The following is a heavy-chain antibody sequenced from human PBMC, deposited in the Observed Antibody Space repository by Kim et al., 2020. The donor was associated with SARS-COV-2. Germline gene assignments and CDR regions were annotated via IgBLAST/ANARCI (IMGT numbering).Heavy chain of an antibody. CDR2: IYYSGST. V-gene: IGHV4-39*01. D-gene: IGHD6-13*01. Sequence: SETLSLTCTVSGGSISSSSYYWGWIRQPPGKGLEWIGSIYYSGSTHYNPSLKSRVTISVDTSKNQFSLKLSSVTAADTAVYYCATRSSWILAFDIWGQGTMVTVSS. J-gene: IGHJ3*02. CDR1: GGSISSSSYY. CDR3: ATRSSWILAFDI.